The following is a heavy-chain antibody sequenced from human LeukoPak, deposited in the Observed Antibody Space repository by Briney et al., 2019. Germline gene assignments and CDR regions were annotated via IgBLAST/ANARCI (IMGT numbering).Heavy chain of an antibody. V-gene: IGHV4-38-2*02. D-gene: IGHD4-17*01. Sequence: SETLSLTCAVSGYSISSGYYWGWIRQPPGRGREWIGSIFHSGSTYYNPSLKSRVTISVDTSKNQFSLKLSSVTAADTAVYYCARDYGDYPNWFDPWGQGTLVTVSS. CDR2: IFHSGST. CDR1: GYSISSGYY. J-gene: IGHJ5*02. CDR3: ARDYGDYPNWFDP.